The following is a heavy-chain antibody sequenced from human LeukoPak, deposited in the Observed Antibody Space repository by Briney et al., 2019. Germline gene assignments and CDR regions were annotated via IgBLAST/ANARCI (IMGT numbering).Heavy chain of an antibody. CDR3: AEGDYSGSYYVYGMDV. D-gene: IGHD1-26*01. CDR2: ISYDGSNK. V-gene: IGHV3-30*18. J-gene: IGHJ6*02. Sequence: PGRSLRLSCAASGFTFSSYGMHWVRQAPGTGLEWVAVISYDGSNKYYADSVKGRFTISRDNSKNTLYLQMNSLRAEDTAVYYCAEGDYSGSYYVYGMDVWGQGTTVTVSS. CDR1: GFTFSSYG.